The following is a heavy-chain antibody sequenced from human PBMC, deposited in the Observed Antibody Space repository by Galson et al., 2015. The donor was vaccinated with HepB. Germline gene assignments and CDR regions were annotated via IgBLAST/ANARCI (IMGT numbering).Heavy chain of an antibody. D-gene: IGHD3-22*01. CDR1: GFTFTSSA. CDR2: IVVGSGNT. Sequence: SVKVSCKASGFTFTSSAMQWVRQARGQRLEWIGWIVVGSGNTNYAQKFQERVTITRDMSTSTAYMELSSLRSEDTAVYYCAADRTADSSGYYPSYYYGMDVWGQGTTVTVSS. J-gene: IGHJ6*02. V-gene: IGHV1-58*02. CDR3: AADRTADSSGYYPSYYYGMDV.